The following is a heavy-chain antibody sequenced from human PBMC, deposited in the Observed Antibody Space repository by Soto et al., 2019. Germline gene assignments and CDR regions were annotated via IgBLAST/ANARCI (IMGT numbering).Heavy chain of an antibody. V-gene: IGHV1-18*01. CDR3: ARSTGYCGGDCYLME. CDR1: GYTFTSYG. J-gene: IGHJ4*02. D-gene: IGHD2-21*02. Sequence: GASVKVSCKASGYTFTSYGISWVRQAPGQGLEWMGWISAYNGNTNYAQKLQGRVTMTTDTSTSTAYMELRSLRSDDTAVYYCARSTGYCGGDCYLMEWGQGTLVTVSS. CDR2: ISAYNGNT.